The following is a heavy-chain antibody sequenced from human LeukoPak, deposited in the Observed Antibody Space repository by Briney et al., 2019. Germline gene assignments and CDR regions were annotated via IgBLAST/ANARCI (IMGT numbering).Heavy chain of an antibody. V-gene: IGHV4-61*01. J-gene: IGHJ4*02. CDR2: IYYSGST. D-gene: IGHD4-23*01. CDR3: ARGRWLGY. CDR1: GYSISSGYY. Sequence: SETLSLTCAVSGYSISSGYYWSWIRQPPGKGLEWIGYIYYSGSTNYNPSLKSRVTISVDTSKNQFSLKLSSVTAADTAVYYCARGRWLGYWGQGTLVTVSS.